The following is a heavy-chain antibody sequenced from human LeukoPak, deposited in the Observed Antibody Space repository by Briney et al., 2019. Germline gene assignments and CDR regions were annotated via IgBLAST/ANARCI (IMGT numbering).Heavy chain of an antibody. V-gene: IGHV1-69*13. CDR2: IIPIFGTA. J-gene: IGHJ4*02. CDR1: GGTFSSYA. D-gene: IGHD6-13*01. CDR3: ARVTTPIAAAYDY. Sequence: GASVKVSCKASGGTFSSYAISWVRQAPGQGLEWMGGIIPIFGTANYAQKFQGRVTITADESTSTAYMELSSLRSEDTAVYYCARVTTPIAAAYDYWGQGTLVTVSS.